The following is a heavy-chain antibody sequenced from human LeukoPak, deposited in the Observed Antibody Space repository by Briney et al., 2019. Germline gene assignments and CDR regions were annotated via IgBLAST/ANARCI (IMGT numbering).Heavy chain of an antibody. J-gene: IGHJ6*03. CDR2: ISWDGGST. D-gene: IGHD3-9*01. CDR3: AKGPFDYFTENAAYYYMDV. Sequence: QPGGSLRLSCAASGFTFDDYAMHWVRQAPGKGLEWVSLISWDGGSTYYADSVKGRFTISRDNSKNSLYLQMNSLRTEDTALYYCAKGPFDYFTENAAYYYMDVWGKGTTVTVSS. V-gene: IGHV3-43D*03. CDR1: GFTFDDYA.